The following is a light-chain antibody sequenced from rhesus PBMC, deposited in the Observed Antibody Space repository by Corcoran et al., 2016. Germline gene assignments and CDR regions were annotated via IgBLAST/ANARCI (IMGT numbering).Light chain of an antibody. CDR1: QGISSY. J-gene: IGKJ1*01. Sequence: DIQMSQSPSSLSASIGDRVTITCRASQGISSYLNWYQQKPGKAPKRLIYYANSLASGVPSRFSGSGSGTEFTLTISSLQPEDFATYYCQQGNSNPRTFGQGTKVEIK. CDR2: YAN. V-gene: IGKV1-32*02. CDR3: QQGNSNPRT.